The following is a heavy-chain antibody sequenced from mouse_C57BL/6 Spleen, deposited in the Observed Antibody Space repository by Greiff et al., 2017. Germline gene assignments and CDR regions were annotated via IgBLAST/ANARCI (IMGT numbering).Heavy chain of an antibody. V-gene: IGHV1-4*01. D-gene: IGHD1-1*01. CDR2: INTSSGYT. CDR1: GYTFTSYT. CDR3: SRSYGSSSYYFDD. J-gene: IGHJ2*01. Sequence: VQLQQSGAELARPGASVKMSCKASGYTFTSYTMHWVQQGPGQGLEWIGYINTSSGYTKYNQKFKDKATLTADKSSSTAYMQLSSLTSEDSAVYYCSRSYGSSSYYFDDWGQGTTLTVSS.